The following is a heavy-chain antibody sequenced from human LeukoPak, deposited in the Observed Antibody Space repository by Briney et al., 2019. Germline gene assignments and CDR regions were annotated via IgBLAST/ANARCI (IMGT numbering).Heavy chain of an antibody. V-gene: IGHV3-21*01. Sequence: GGSLRLSCVTSGFTFSSHNMNWVRQAPGKGLEWVSSISSSSNYIYYGDSVKGRFTVSRDNAKNSLYLQMNSLRAEGTAVYYCARVVRWGQGTLVTVSS. CDR3: ARVVR. J-gene: IGHJ4*02. CDR2: ISSSSNYI. CDR1: GFTFSSHN.